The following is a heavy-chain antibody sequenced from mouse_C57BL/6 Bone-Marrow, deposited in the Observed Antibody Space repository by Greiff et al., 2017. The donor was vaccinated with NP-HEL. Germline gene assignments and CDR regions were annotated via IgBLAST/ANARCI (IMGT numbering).Heavy chain of an antibody. J-gene: IGHJ2*01. CDR2: ISGGGGNT. Sequence: EVKLMESGGGLVKPGGSLKLSCAASGFTFSSYTMSWVRQTPEKRLEWVATISGGGGNTYYPDSVKGQFTISRDNAMNTLYLQMSSLRSEDTAFYYCARDQTAQRYFDSWGQGTTLTVSS. D-gene: IGHD3-2*02. V-gene: IGHV5-9*01. CDR1: GFTFSSYT. CDR3: ARDQTAQRYFDS.